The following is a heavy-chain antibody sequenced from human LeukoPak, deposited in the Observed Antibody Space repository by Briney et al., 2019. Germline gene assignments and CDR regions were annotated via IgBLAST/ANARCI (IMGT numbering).Heavy chain of an antibody. CDR1: GFTFSSYA. CDR2: ISGSGGRT. D-gene: IGHD2-21*01. Sequence: GGSLRLSCAASGFTFSSYAMSWVRQAPGKGLEWVSAISGSGGRTYYADSVKGRFTISRDNSKNTLYLQMNSLRAEDTAVYYCAKDDEAIDVLRRFFDIWGQGTMVTVSS. CDR3: AKDDEAIDVLRRFFDI. V-gene: IGHV3-23*01. J-gene: IGHJ3*02.